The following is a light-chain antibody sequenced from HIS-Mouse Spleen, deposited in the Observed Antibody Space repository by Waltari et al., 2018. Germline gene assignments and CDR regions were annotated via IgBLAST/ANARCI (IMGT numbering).Light chain of an antibody. Sequence: SYELTQPPPVSVSPGQTARITCSGDALPNKSAYWYQQKSGQAPVLVIYEDSKRPSGIPERFSGSSSGTMATLTISGAQVEDEADYYCYSTDSSGNHRVFGGGTKLTVL. CDR2: EDS. J-gene: IGLJ2*01. CDR3: YSTDSSGNHRV. CDR1: ALPNKS. V-gene: IGLV3-10*01.